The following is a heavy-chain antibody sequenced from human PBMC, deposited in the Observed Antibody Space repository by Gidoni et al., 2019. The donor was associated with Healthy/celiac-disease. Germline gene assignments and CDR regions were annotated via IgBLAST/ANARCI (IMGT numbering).Heavy chain of an antibody. V-gene: IGHV4-39*01. J-gene: IGHJ4*02. CDR2: IDYSGST. CDR1: VGSISSSRYY. Sequence: QLQLQESGPGLVKPSETLSLTCTVSVGSISSSRYYWGGIRQPPGKGLEWIGSIDYSGSTYYNPSRKRRVTIYVDTSKNQFSLKLSSVTAADTAVYYCASPQLAGLVDYWGQGTLVTVSS. CDR3: ASPQLAGLVDY. D-gene: IGHD6-6*01.